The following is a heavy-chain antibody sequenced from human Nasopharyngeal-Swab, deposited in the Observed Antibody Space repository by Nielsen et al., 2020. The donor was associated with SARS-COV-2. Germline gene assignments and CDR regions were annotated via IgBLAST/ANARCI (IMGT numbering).Heavy chain of an antibody. CDR2: IYYSGST. V-gene: IGHV4-39*01. J-gene: IGHJ4*02. Sequence: RQASGKGLEWIGSIYYSGSTYYNPSLKSRVTISVDTSKNRFSLKLSSVTAADTAVYYCARHVSSSWYAAVAGIRAFDYWGQGTLVTVSS. D-gene: IGHD6-13*01. CDR3: ARHVSSSWYAAVAGIRAFDY.